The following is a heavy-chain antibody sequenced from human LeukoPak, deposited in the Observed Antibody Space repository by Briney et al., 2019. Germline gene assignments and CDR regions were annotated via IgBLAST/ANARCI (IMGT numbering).Heavy chain of an antibody. CDR2: IYYSGST. V-gene: IGHV4-39*01. CDR1: GGSISSSSYY. J-gene: IGHJ4*02. Sequence: SETLSLTCTVSGGSISSSSYYWGWIRQPPGKGLEWIGSIYYSGSTYYNPSLKSRVTISVDTSKNQFSLKLSSVTAADTAVYYCARLDTGYSSSSRDYWGQGTLVTVSS. D-gene: IGHD6-6*01. CDR3: ARLDTGYSSSSRDY.